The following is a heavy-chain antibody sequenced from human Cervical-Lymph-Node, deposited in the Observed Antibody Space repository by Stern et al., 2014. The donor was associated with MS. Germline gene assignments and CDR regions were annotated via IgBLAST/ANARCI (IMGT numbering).Heavy chain of an antibody. J-gene: IGHJ4*02. V-gene: IGHV1-58*01. D-gene: IGHD3-16*01. CDR2: IVVGSGNT. CDR1: GFTFTSSA. Sequence: QLVESGPEVKKPGTSVKVSCKASGFTFTSSAVPWVRQARGQRLEWIGWIVVGSGNTNYAQKFQERVTITRDMSTSTAYMELSSLRSEDTAVYYCAAAPLSFDYWGQGTLVTVSS. CDR3: AAAPLSFDY.